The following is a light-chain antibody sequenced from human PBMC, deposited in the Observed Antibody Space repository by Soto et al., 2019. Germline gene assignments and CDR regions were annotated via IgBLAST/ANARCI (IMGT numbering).Light chain of an antibody. CDR1: QGTRND. V-gene: IGKV1-17*01. CDR3: QRYSSYSTFGPTT. CDR2: KFA. Sequence: DIQMTQFPSSLSAYVGDRVTITCRASQGTRNDLGWYQQKPGKTPKHLLNKFASLERRVPSRVSGSGSGTEFTLTNSSLQPDDFAAYYCQRYSSYSTFGPTTFGQGTKVDIK. J-gene: IGKJ1*01.